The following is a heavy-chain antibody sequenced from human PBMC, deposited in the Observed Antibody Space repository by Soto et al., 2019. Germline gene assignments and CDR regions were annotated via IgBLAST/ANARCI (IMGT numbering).Heavy chain of an antibody. V-gene: IGHV4-31*03. CDR2: IYYSGST. Sequence: QVQLQESGPGLVKPSQTLSLTCTVSGGSISSGGYYWSWIRQHPGKGLEWIGYIYYSGSTYYNPSLKSRVTISVDTSKNQFSLKLSSVTAADTAVYYCARDSQSWAPYYYYYYHMDVWGKGTTVTVSS. D-gene: IGHD1-26*01. CDR3: ARDSQSWAPYYYYYYHMDV. J-gene: IGHJ6*03. CDR1: GGSISSGGYY.